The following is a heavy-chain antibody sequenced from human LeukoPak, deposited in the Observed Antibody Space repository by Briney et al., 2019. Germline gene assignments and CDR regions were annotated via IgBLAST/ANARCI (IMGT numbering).Heavy chain of an antibody. D-gene: IGHD2-8*01. CDR3: AKTRGLYCTNGVCYDFDY. Sequence: PGGSLRLSCAASGFTFSSYAMSWVRQAPGKGLEWVSAISGSGGSTYYADSVKGRFTISRDNSKNTLYLQMNSLRAEDTAVYYCAKTRGLYCTNGVCYDFDYWGQGTLVTVSS. J-gene: IGHJ4*02. CDR1: GFTFSSYA. V-gene: IGHV3-23*01. CDR2: ISGSGGST.